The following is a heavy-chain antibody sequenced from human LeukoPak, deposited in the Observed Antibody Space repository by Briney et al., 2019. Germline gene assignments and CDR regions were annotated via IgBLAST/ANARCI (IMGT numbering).Heavy chain of an antibody. D-gene: IGHD3-10*01. Sequence: PGGSLRLSCAASGFTFSSYWMHWVRQAPGKGLVWVSRINSDGSSTSYADSVKGRFTISRDNAKNTPYLQMNSLRAGDTAVYYCARDVYGSGSYYYYYGMDVWGQGTTVTVSS. V-gene: IGHV3-74*01. CDR1: GFTFSSYW. CDR2: INSDGSST. CDR3: ARDVYGSGSYYYYYGMDV. J-gene: IGHJ6*02.